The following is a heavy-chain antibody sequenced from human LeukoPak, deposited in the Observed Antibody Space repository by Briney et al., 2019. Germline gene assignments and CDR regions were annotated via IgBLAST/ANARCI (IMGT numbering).Heavy chain of an antibody. CDR2: INHSGST. D-gene: IGHD3-22*01. Sequence: SETLSLTCAVYGGSFSGYYWSWIRQPPGKGLEWIGEINHSGSTNYNPSLKSRVTISVDTSKNQFSLKLSSVTAADTAVYYCASLGYYYDSSGYYYNWGQGTLVTVSS. CDR3: ASLGYYYDSSGYYYN. J-gene: IGHJ4*02. CDR1: GGSFSGYY. V-gene: IGHV4-34*01.